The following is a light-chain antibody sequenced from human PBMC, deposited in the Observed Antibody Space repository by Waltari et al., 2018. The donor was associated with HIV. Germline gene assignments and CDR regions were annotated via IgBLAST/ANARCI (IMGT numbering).Light chain of an antibody. Sequence: QPVLAQPRSVSGTPGQPVNISCSGSTSNVRNNMVYWDHQVPGVAPQLLIYRNNQRPSGVPDRFSGSKSGTSASLAISGLRTEDEAEYYCAVWDDRLSGRLFGGGTKVTVL. V-gene: IGLV1-47*01. CDR1: TSNVRNNM. CDR3: AVWDDRLSGRL. CDR2: RNN. J-gene: IGLJ2*01.